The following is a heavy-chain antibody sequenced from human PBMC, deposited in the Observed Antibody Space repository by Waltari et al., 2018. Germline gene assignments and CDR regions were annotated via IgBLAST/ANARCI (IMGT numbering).Heavy chain of an antibody. J-gene: IGHJ4*02. Sequence: QVQLQESGPGLVKPSETLSLTCTVSGGSISSSSYYWGWIRQPPGKGLEWIGSIYYSGSTYYNPSLKSRVTISVDTSKNQFSLKLSSVTAADTAVYYCARLGDTAMVTDYWGQGTLVTVSS. CDR2: IYYSGST. CDR1: GGSISSSSYY. D-gene: IGHD5-18*01. V-gene: IGHV4-39*01. CDR3: ARLGDTAMVTDY.